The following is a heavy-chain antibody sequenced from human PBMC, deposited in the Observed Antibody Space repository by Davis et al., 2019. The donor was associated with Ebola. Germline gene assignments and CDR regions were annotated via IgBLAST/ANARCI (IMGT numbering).Heavy chain of an antibody. Sequence: GESLKISCVASGFRFSSYVMGWVRQAPAKGLEWVSRIGGSGDTADYGDSVRGRFTISRDNSKNALYLQMISLRVEDTATYYCARVILWWDDDGGGPTTYYFDFWGQGALVTVSS. CDR2: IGGSGDTA. CDR3: ARVILWWDDDGGGPTTYYFDF. CDR1: GFRFSSYV. D-gene: IGHD2-21*01. J-gene: IGHJ4*02. V-gene: IGHV3-23*01.